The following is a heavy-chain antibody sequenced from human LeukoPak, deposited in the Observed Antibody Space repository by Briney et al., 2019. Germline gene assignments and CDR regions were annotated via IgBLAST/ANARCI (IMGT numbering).Heavy chain of an antibody. Sequence: GGSLRLSCAASGFTFSSYSMNWVRQAPGKGLEWVSSISSSSSYIYYADSVKGRFTISRDNAKNTLYLQMNSLRAEDTAVYYCARGGVSSSWYLYYYYYGMDVWGQGTTVTVSS. J-gene: IGHJ6*02. CDR2: ISSSSSYI. CDR3: ARGGVSSSWYLYYYYYGMDV. CDR1: GFTFSSYS. V-gene: IGHV3-21*01. D-gene: IGHD6-13*01.